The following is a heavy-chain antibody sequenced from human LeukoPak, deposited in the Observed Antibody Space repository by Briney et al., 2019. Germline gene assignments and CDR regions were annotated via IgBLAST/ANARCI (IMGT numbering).Heavy chain of an antibody. Sequence: ASVKVSCKASGYTFTSYDINWVRQATGQGLEWMGWMNPNRGNTGYAQKFQGRVTMTRNTSISTAYMELSSLRSEDTAVYYCARRLGITIFGLVIIRRNWFDPWGQGTLVTVSS. D-gene: IGHD3-3*01. CDR2: MNPNRGNT. CDR1: GYTFTSYD. J-gene: IGHJ5*02. V-gene: IGHV1-8*01. CDR3: ARRLGITIFGLVIIRRNWFDP.